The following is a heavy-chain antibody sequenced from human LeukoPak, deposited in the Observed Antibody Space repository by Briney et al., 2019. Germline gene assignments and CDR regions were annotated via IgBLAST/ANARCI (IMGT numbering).Heavy chain of an antibody. CDR2: MNPNSGNT. Sequence: ASVKVSCKASGYTFTSYDINWVRQATGQGLEWMGWMNPNSGNTGYAQKFQGRVTMTRNTSISTAYMELSSLRSEDTAVYYCARGNYYDFWSGFGRNYYYYYMDVWGKGTTVTVSS. CDR3: ARGNYYDFWSGFGRNYYYYYMDV. D-gene: IGHD3-3*01. J-gene: IGHJ6*03. V-gene: IGHV1-8*01. CDR1: GYTFTSYD.